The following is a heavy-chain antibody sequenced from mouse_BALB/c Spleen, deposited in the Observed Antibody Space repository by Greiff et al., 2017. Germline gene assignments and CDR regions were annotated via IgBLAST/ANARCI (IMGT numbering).Heavy chain of an antibody. CDR2: ISSGGSYT. CDR3: TRGGTGTVMDY. CDR1: GFTFSSYT. J-gene: IGHJ4*01. Sequence: EVKLVESGGGLVKPGGSLKLSCAASGFTFSSYTMSWVRQTPEKRLEWVATISSGGSYTYYPDSVKGRFTISRDNAKNTLYLQMSSLKSEDTAMYYCTRGGTGTVMDYWGQGTSVTVSS. D-gene: IGHD4-1*01. V-gene: IGHV5-6-4*01.